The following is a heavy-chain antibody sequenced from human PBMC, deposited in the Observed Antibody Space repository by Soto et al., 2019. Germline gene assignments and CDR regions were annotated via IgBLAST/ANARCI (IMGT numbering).Heavy chain of an antibody. CDR3: ARNKPQRYCSGGTCRPAYGMDV. D-gene: IGHD2-15*01. CDR1: GGSISSDSFY. Sequence: SETLSLTCTVSGGSISSDSFYWAWIRQRPGKGLEWIGIIYYSGDTYYNPSLAGRLTMSVDTSNQFSLTLRSVTAADTALYYCARNKPQRYCSGGTCRPAYGMDVWGQGTTVTVSS. J-gene: IGHJ6*02. CDR2: IYYSGDT. V-gene: IGHV4-39*01.